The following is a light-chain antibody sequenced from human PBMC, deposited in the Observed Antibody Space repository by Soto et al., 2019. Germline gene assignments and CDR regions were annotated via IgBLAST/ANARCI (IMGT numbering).Light chain of an antibody. J-gene: IGKJ4*01. CDR3: QQHITWPLT. CDR2: DAS. CDR1: QSVSSSY. V-gene: IGKV3D-20*02. Sequence: EIVLTQSPGTLSLSPGERATLSCRASQSVSSSYLAWYQQKPGQAPRLLVYDASNRATGIPTRFSGSGSGTDFTFSVSNLEPEDFAVYYCQQHITWPLTFGGGTKVDTK.